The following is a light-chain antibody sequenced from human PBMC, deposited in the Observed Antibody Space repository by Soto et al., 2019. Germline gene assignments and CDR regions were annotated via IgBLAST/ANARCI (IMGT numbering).Light chain of an antibody. J-gene: IGLJ3*02. CDR3: SSYAGSNNWV. V-gene: IGLV2-8*01. CDR2: EVS. CDR1: SRDVGGYNY. Sequence: QSALTQPPSASGSPGQSVTISCTGTSRDVGGYNYVSWYQQHPGKAPKLMIYEVSERPSGVPDRFPGSKSGNTASLTVSGLQAEEEADYYCSSYAGSNNWVFGGGTELTVL.